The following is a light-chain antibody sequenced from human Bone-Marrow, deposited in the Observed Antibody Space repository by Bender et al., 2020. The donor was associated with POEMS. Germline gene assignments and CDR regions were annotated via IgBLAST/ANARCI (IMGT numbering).Light chain of an antibody. CDR3: DSFTTTAPRV. V-gene: IGLV2-14*03. CDR1: NSDVGGYKL. J-gene: IGLJ1*01. Sequence: QTALTQPASVSGSPGQSITMSCSGSNSDVGGYKLVSWYQQHPGKAPKLILFDVSRRPSGVSSRFSGSKSGNTASLTISGLQPEDEADYYCDSFTTTAPRVFGTGTKVTVL. CDR2: DVS.